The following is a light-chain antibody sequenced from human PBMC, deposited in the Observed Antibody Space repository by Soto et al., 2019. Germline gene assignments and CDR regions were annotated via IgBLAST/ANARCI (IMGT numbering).Light chain of an antibody. V-gene: IGLV2-23*02. Sequence: QSALTQPASVSGSPGQSITISCTGTSSDVGSHNLVSWYQQHPGQAPKLMIYEVSKRPLGVSTRFSASKSGNTASLTISGLRAEDGADFSCRSYGGSRAVFGGGTQLTVL. CDR3: RSYGGSRAV. CDR1: SSDVGSHNL. J-gene: IGLJ7*01. CDR2: EVS.